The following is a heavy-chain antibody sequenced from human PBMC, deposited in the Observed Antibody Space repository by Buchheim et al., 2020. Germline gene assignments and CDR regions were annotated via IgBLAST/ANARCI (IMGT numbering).Heavy chain of an antibody. Sequence: VQLQESGPGLVKPSGTLSLSCEVSDGAISSNKWWSWVRRPPGQGLEWIGEIHASGTTNYNPSLTSRVSISIDKSNNQLSLELRSVTAADTGLYLCAREVYGASYALDSWGQGTL. J-gene: IGHJ4*02. CDR3: AREVYGASYALDS. CDR1: DGAISSNKW. CDR2: IHASGTT. V-gene: IGHV4-4*02. D-gene: IGHD1-26*01.